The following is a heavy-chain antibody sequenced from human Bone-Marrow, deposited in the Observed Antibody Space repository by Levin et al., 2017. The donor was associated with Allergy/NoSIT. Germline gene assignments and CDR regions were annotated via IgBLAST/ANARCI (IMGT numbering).Heavy chain of an antibody. CDR3: ARGPDSWSDRYYYYGMNV. J-gene: IGHJ6*02. CDR1: GGTFSIYA. Sequence: KISCKASGGTFSIYAISWVRQAPGQGLEWMGGIIPILGTANYAQKFQGRVTISADESTTTAYMELTRLRSEDTAVYYCARGPDSWSDRYYYYGMNVWGQGTTVTVSS. CDR2: IIPILGTA. V-gene: IGHV1-69*01. D-gene: IGHD1-1*01.